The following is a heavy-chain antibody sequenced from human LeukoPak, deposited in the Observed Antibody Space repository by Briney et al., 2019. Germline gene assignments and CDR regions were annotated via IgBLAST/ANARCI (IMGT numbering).Heavy chain of an antibody. D-gene: IGHD2-21*02. CDR2: ISANGGTT. V-gene: IGHV3-23*01. Sequence: GGSLRLSCGASGFLLTAYAMSWVRQAPGKGLEWVSTISANGGTTYYADSVKGRFTISRDNAKNTLYLQMDSLRVEDTAVYYCARGSHCGGDCYSLFESWGQGTLATVSS. CDR1: GFLLTAYA. CDR3: ARGSHCGGDCYSLFES. J-gene: IGHJ1*01.